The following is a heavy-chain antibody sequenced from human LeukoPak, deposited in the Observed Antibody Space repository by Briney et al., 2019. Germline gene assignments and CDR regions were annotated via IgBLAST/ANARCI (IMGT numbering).Heavy chain of an antibody. Sequence: SETLSLTCTVSGGSVSSGSYFWGWIRQPPGKGLEWIGYIYYSGSTNYNPSLKSRVTISVDPSKNQFSLKLSSVTAADTAVYYCAREPHDYGVVPGIWGQGTMVTVSS. CDR2: IYYSGST. CDR1: GGSVSSGSYF. CDR3: AREPHDYGVVPGI. J-gene: IGHJ3*02. V-gene: IGHV4-61*01. D-gene: IGHD4-17*01.